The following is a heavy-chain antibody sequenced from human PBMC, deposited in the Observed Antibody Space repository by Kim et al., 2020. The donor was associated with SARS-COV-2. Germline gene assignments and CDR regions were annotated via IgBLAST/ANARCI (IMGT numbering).Heavy chain of an antibody. CDR3: ARALYSSGRGGDYFDY. D-gene: IGHD6-19*01. V-gene: IGHV3-7*04. J-gene: IGHJ4*02. Sequence: GKGRFTISRDNTKNSLYLQMNSLRAEDTGVYYCARALYSSGRGGDYFDYWGQGTLVTVSS.